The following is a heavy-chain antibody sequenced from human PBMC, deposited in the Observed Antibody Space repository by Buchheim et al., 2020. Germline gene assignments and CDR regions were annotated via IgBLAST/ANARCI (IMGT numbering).Heavy chain of an antibody. CDR1: GGSISSSSYY. V-gene: IGHV4-39*01. Sequence: QLQLQESGPGLVKPSETLSLTCTVSGGSISSSSYYWGWIRQPPGKGLEWIGSIYYSGSTYYNPSLKSRVTISVDTSKNQFSLKLSSVTAADTAVYYCARGFLRFLEQANWFDPWGQGTL. CDR3: ARGFLRFLEQANWFDP. CDR2: IYYSGST. D-gene: IGHD3-3*01. J-gene: IGHJ5*02.